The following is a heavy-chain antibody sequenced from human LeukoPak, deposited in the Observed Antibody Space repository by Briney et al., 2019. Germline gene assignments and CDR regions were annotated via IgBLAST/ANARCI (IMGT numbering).Heavy chain of an antibody. CDR3: ARDAAVVGQGSEY. V-gene: IGHV1-2*06. J-gene: IGHJ4*02. D-gene: IGHD6-19*01. CDR2: IDPNVDDR. Sequence: ASVKVSCKDSGYTFTSYGISWVRQAPGQGLEWMGRIDPNVDDRKYAQKFQGRVTMTRDTSTNTAYMELSSLRSDDTAMYYCARDAAVVGQGSEYWGQGTLVTVSS. CDR1: GYTFTSYG.